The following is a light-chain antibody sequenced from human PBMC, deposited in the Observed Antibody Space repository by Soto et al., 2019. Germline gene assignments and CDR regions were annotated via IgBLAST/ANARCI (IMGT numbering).Light chain of an antibody. Sequence: IQLTQSPSSLSASVGDRVTISCPASQGIANFLAWYQQKPGKAPKLLIYGASTLQSGVPSRFSGSGSGTDFTLTIRSLQPEEFATYYCQQLNSFPIPFGPGTKVDIK. CDR1: QGIANF. V-gene: IGKV1-9*01. J-gene: IGKJ3*01. CDR3: QQLNSFPIP. CDR2: GAS.